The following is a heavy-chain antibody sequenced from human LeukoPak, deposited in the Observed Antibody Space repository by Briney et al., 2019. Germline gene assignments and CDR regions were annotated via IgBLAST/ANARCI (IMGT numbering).Heavy chain of an antibody. V-gene: IGHV3-23*01. CDR3: ANSGKYSSSWSPYYYYYMDV. Sequence: PGGSLRLSCAASGFTFSSYAMSCVRQAPGKGLEWVSAIGGSGGSTYYADSVKGWFTISRDNSKNTLYLQMNSLRAEDTAVYYCANSGKYSSSWSPYYYYYMDVWGKGTTVTVSS. CDR2: IGGSGGST. J-gene: IGHJ6*03. D-gene: IGHD6-13*01. CDR1: GFTFSSYA.